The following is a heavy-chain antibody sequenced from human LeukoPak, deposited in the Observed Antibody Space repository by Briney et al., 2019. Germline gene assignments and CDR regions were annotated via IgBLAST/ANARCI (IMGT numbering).Heavy chain of an antibody. CDR3: ARGRGVVATTTQGD. D-gene: IGHD1-26*01. CDR1: GFTFSSYE. J-gene: IGHJ4*02. V-gene: IGHV3-48*03. Sequence: PGGSLRLSCAVSGFTFSSYEMNWVRQAPGKGLEWVSYISSSGTYIYYADSVKGRFTISRDNAKNSLYLQMSSLRAEDTGVYYCARGRGVVATTTQGDWGQGTLVTVSS. CDR2: ISSSGTYI.